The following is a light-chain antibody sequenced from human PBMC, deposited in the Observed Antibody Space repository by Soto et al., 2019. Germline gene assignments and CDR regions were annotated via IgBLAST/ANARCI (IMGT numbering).Light chain of an antibody. CDR3: QQYNSYSRT. CDR1: QSISSW. J-gene: IGKJ1*01. Sequence: DIQMTQSPSTLSASVGDKVTITCRASQSISSWLAWYQQKPGKAPKLLIFDASSLESGVPPRFSGSGSGTECTLTISSLQPDDFAIYYCQQYNSYSRTFGQGTKVEIK. V-gene: IGKV1-5*01. CDR2: DAS.